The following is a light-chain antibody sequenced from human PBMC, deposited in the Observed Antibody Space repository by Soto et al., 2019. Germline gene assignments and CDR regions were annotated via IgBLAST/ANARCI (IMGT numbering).Light chain of an antibody. V-gene: IGKV1-5*01. CDR1: QSISGW. Sequence: DIKITQSPSTLSASVGDRVTITCRASQSISGWLAWYQQKPGKAPKLLIYDASSLESGVPSRFSGSGSGTEFTLTISSLQPDDFATYYCQQYNSHSITFGQGTRLEIK. CDR3: QQYNSHSIT. CDR2: DAS. J-gene: IGKJ5*01.